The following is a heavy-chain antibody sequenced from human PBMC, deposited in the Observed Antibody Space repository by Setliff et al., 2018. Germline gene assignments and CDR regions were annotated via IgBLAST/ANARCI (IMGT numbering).Heavy chain of an antibody. CDR3: ARTCSGSGCYAGLES. CDR2: ISDSSFHI. CDR1: GFPFSIYS. V-gene: IGHV3-21*01. J-gene: IGHJ4*02. Sequence: GESLKISCAASGFPFSIYSMHWVRQAPGKGLEWVSSISDSSFHIYYRDSVKGRFTISRDNARNSLYLQMNSLRADDTAVYYCARTCSGSGCYAGLESWGQGTPVTVSS. D-gene: IGHD2-15*01.